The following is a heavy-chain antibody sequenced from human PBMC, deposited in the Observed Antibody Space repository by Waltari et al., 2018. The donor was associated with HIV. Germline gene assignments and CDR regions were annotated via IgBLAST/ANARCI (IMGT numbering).Heavy chain of an antibody. CDR2: IKQEGSEK. CDR3: ARMGLMMYAIGAFDI. V-gene: IGHV3-7*01. Sequence: EVQLVESGGGLVQPGGSLRLSCAASGFTFSLYWMSWVRQAPGKGLEWVANIKQEGSEKRYVDSVKGRFTISRDNAKKSLYLRMNSLRAEDTAVYYCARMGLMMYAIGAFDIWGQGTMVTVSS. J-gene: IGHJ3*02. D-gene: IGHD2-8*01. CDR1: GFTFSLYW.